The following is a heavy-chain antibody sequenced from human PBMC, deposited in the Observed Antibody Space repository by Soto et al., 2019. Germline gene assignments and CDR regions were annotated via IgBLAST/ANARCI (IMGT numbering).Heavy chain of an antibody. Sequence: PSETLSLTCTVSGGSISSGGYYWSWIRQHPGKGLEWIGYIYYSGSTYYNPSLKSRVTISVDTSKNQFSLKLSSVTAADTAVYYCARERADFWAYTWEFDPWGQGTLVT. CDR2: IYYSGST. CDR3: ARERADFWAYTWEFDP. D-gene: IGHD3-3*01. V-gene: IGHV4-31*03. J-gene: IGHJ5*02. CDR1: GGSISSGGYY.